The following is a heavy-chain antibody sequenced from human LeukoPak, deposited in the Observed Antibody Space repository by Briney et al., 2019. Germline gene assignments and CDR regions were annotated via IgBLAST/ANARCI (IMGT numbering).Heavy chain of an antibody. V-gene: IGHV3-30-3*01. J-gene: IGHJ4*02. D-gene: IGHD2-15*01. CDR3: AKAAPALGYCSGGSCYPFDY. CDR1: GFTFKSYA. Sequence: GRSLRLSCAASGFTFKSYAMHWVRQAPGKGLEWVAFISYDGSNKYYGDSVKGRFTISRDNSKNTLYLQMNSLRAEDTAVYYCAKAAPALGYCSGGSCYPFDYWGQGTLVTVSS. CDR2: ISYDGSNK.